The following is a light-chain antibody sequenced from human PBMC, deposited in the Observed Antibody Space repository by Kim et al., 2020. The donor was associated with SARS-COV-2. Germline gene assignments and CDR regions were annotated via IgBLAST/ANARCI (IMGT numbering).Light chain of an antibody. CDR2: RAL. CDR3: QQYKTYPWT. V-gene: IGKV1-5*01. Sequence: ASGEDTVTSPWPASQGRGRWLAWYQQRPGKAPRLLIYRALTLESGVPSRFSGGGSGSELTLTISNLEPDDSAAYYCQQYKTYPWTFGQGTRVDIK. CDR1: QGRGRW. J-gene: IGKJ1*01.